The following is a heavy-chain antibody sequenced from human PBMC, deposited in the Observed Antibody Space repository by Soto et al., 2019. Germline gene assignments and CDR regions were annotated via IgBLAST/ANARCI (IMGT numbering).Heavy chain of an antibody. CDR1: GFSLTTGVG. V-gene: IGHV2-5*02. CDR2: VYWDEDK. Sequence: ITLEESGPTLVKPTETLTLTCTFSGFSLTTGVGVGWVRQPPGKALEWLALVYWDEDKHYTPSLMSRLTITKDISKGQVVLTITNMDPVDTATYYCATLTADFWGPGTLVTVSS. J-gene: IGHJ4*02. CDR3: ATLTADF.